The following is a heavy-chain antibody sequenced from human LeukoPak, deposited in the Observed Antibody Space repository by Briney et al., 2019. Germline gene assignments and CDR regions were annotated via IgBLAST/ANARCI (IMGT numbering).Heavy chain of an antibody. CDR3: ARGLEQWLVQN. D-gene: IGHD6-19*01. Sequence: SETLSLTCAVYGGSFSGYYWSWIRQRPGKGLEWIGEINHSGSTNYNPSLKSRVTISVDTSKNQFSLKLSSVTAADTAVYYCARGLEQWLVQNWGQGTLVTVSS. CDR1: GGSFSGYY. J-gene: IGHJ1*01. CDR2: INHSGST. V-gene: IGHV4-34*01.